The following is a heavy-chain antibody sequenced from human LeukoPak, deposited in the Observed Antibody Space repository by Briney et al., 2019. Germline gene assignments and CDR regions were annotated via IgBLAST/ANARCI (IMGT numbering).Heavy chain of an antibody. CDR3: ARATFDSSGYQTMRKPYYFDY. D-gene: IGHD3-22*01. CDR2: IWYDGSNK. J-gene: IGHJ4*02. CDR1: GFTFSSYG. Sequence: PGGSLRLSCAASGFTFSSYGMHWVRQAPGKGLEWVAVIWYDGSNKYYADSVKGRFTISRDNSKNTLYLQMNSLRAEDTAVYYCARATFDSSGYQTMRKPYYFDYWGQGTLVTVSS. V-gene: IGHV3-33*01.